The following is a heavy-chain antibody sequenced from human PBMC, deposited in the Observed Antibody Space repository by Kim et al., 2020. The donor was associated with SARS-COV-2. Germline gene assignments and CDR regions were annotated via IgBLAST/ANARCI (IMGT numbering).Heavy chain of an antibody. CDR3: ARDEVRGVTHRRIYYYGIDV. CDR2: INSDGSST. D-gene: IGHD3-10*01. V-gene: IGHV3-74*01. CDR1: GFTFSSYW. Sequence: GGSLRLSCAASGFTFSSYWMHWVRQAPGKGLVWVSRINSDGSSTSYADSVKGRFTISRDNAKNTLYLQMNSLRAEDTAVYYCARDEVRGVTHRRIYYYGIDVWGQGTTVTVSS. J-gene: IGHJ6*02.